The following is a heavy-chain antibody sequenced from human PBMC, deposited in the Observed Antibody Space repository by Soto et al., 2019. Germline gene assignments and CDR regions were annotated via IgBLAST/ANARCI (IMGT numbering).Heavy chain of an antibody. J-gene: IGHJ5*02. D-gene: IGHD3-22*01. Sequence: QVQLQESGPGLVKPSQTLSLTCTVSGGSISSGGYYWSWIRQHPGKGLEWIGYIYYSGSTYYNPSLKSRVTISVDPSKNQFSLKLSSVTAADTAVYYCARVYGLTTYNWFDPWGQGTLVTVSS. CDR3: ARVYGLTTYNWFDP. CDR1: GGSISSGGYY. CDR2: IYYSGST. V-gene: IGHV4-31*03.